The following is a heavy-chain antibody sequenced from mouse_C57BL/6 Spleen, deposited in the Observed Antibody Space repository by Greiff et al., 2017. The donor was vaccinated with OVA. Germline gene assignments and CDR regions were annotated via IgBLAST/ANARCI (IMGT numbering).Heavy chain of an antibody. CDR1: GFSLTSYG. J-gene: IGHJ2*01. CDR2: IWSDGST. V-gene: IGHV2-6-1*01. CDR3: ARQGSNYAFDY. D-gene: IGHD2-5*01. Sequence: VTLVESGPGLVAPSQSLSITCTVSGFSLTSYGVHWVRQPPGKGLEWLVVIWSDGSTTYNSALISKLSISKDNSKSQVFLRMNSLQTDVTAMYNCARQGSNYAFDYWGQGTTLTVSS.